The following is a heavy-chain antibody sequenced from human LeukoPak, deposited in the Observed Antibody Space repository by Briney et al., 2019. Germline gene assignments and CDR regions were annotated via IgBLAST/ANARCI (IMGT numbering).Heavy chain of an antibody. J-gene: IGHJ4*02. CDR1: ELTVSSNY. Sequence: GGSLRLSCAASELTVSSNYMSWVRQAPGKGLEWVSVIYSGGSTYYADSVKGRFIISRDNSRNTLYLQMNSLRVEDTAMYHCARGGTPGYSTGWIDHWGQGTLVTVSS. V-gene: IGHV3-53*05. D-gene: IGHD6-19*01. CDR2: IYSGGST. CDR3: ARGGTPGYSTGWIDH.